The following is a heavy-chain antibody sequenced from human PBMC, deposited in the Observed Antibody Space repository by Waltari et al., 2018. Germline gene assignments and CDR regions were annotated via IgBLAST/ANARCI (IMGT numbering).Heavy chain of an antibody. J-gene: IGHJ4*02. Sequence: EVQLLESGGGLVQPGGSLRLSCAAPGFTFRSYAMSWVRQAPGKGLEWVSAISGSGGSTYYADSVKGRFTISRDNSKNTLYLQMNSLRAEDTAVYYCAKDSSWSGDYFDYWGQGTLVTVSS. V-gene: IGHV3-23*01. CDR1: GFTFRSYA. CDR2: ISGSGGST. D-gene: IGHD6-13*01. CDR3: AKDSSWSGDYFDY.